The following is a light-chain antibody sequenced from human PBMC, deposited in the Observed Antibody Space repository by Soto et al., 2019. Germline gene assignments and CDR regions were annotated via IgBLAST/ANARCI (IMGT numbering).Light chain of an antibody. V-gene: IGKV1-39*01. CDR1: QIISDS. Sequence: DIQMTQSPSSLSASVGDRVTITCRPSQIISDSLSWYQQRPGKAPKLLIYAASTLQSGVPSRFRGSGSGAVFSLTINSLQPEDFATYYCQHSFSSPQTFGQGTKVEIK. CDR3: QHSFSSPQT. CDR2: AAS. J-gene: IGKJ1*01.